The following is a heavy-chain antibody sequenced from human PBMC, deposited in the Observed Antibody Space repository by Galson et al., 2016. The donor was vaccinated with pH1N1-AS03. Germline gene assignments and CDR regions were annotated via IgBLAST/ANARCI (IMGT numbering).Heavy chain of an antibody. D-gene: IGHD3-22*01. CDR1: GGTFSSYA. CDR3: ARDLLDYYDSSGYYFGMVGMDA. CDR2: IIPIFGTA. V-gene: IGHV1-69*13. Sequence: SVKVSCKASGGTFSSYAISWVRQAPGQGLEWMGGIIPIFGTANYAQKFQGRVTITADESTSTAYMELSSLRSEDTAVYYCARDLLDYYDSSGYYFGMVGMDAWGQGTTVTVSS. J-gene: IGHJ6*02.